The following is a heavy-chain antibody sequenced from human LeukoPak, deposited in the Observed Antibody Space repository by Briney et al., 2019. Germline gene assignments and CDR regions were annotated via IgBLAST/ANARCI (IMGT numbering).Heavy chain of an antibody. J-gene: IGHJ4*02. CDR2: IRYDGSNK. Sequence: GGSLRLSCAASGFTFSSYGMHWVRQAPGKGLEWVAFIRYDGSNKYYADSVKGRFTISRDNSKNTLYLQMNSLRAEDTAVYYCARMVGQLIEYYFDYWGRGTLVTVSS. V-gene: IGHV3-30*02. CDR1: GFTFSSYG. D-gene: IGHD1/OR15-1a*01. CDR3: ARMVGQLIEYYFDY.